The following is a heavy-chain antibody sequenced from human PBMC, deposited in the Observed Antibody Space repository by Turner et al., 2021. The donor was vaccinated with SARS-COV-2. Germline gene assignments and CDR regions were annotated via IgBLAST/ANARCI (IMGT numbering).Heavy chain of an antibody. D-gene: IGHD3-22*01. CDR1: GGSVSSGSYF. CDR2: IDYSVST. J-gene: IGHJ4*02. Sequence: QLLLLESGPGLVKPSETLSLTCSVSGGSVSSGSYFWGWIRQPPGKGLEWIGTIDYSVSTYYNPSLKSRVTISVDTSKNQFSLRLSSVTAADTAVYDCARGYYDDSSASALKDWGQGTLVTVSS. V-gene: IGHV4-39*01. CDR3: ARGYYDDSSASALKD.